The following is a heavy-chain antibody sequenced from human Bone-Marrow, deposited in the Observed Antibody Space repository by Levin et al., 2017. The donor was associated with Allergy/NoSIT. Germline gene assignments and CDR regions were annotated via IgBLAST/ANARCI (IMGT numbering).Heavy chain of an antibody. CDR3: AREGGTDP. CDR2: IDNSGSS. Sequence: SQTLSLTCTVSGGSISNYHWGWIRQPPGKGLEWIGYIDNSGSSNYNPSLKRRITISVDTSKNQFSLRLRSVTAADTAVYYCAREGGTDPWGQGIMVTVSS. D-gene: IGHD1-26*01. J-gene: IGHJ5*02. CDR1: GGSISNYH. V-gene: IGHV4-59*01.